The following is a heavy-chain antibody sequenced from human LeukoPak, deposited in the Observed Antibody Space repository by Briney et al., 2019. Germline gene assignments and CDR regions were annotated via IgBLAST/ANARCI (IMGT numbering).Heavy chain of an antibody. J-gene: IGHJ6*03. Sequence: PVASVKVSCKASGYTFTSYDINWVRQATGQGLEWMGWMNPNSGNTGYAQKFQGRATMTRNTSISTAYMELSSLRSEDTAVYYCARSRAYYYMDVWGKGTTVTVSS. V-gene: IGHV1-8*01. CDR2: MNPNSGNT. CDR3: ARSRAYYYMDV. CDR1: GYTFTSYD.